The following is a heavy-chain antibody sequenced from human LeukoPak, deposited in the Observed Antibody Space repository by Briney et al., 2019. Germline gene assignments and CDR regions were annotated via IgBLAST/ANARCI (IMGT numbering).Heavy chain of an antibody. Sequence: PSQTLSLTCTVSGGSISSGGYYWSWIRQHPGKGLEWIGYIYYGGSTYYNPSLKSRVTISVDTSKNQFSLKLSSVTAADTAVYYCARGGGTTSQPDYWGQGTLVTVSS. J-gene: IGHJ4*02. CDR2: IYYGGST. D-gene: IGHD3-16*01. V-gene: IGHV4-31*03. CDR1: GGSISSGGYY. CDR3: ARGGGTTSQPDY.